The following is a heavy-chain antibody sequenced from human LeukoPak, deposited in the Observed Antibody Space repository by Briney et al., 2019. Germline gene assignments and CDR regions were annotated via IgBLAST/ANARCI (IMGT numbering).Heavy chain of an antibody. J-gene: IGHJ4*02. CDR3: ARTVSGYHLDY. D-gene: IGHD3-9*01. CDR2: IYYTATT. V-gene: IGHV4-31*03. Sequence: PSQTLSLTCTVSGDSISSGGHYWRWIRQHPGKGLEWIGYIYYTATTYYNPSLKSRVTISIDTSKKQFSLNLRSVTAADTAVYYCARTVSGYHLDYWGQGTLVTVSS. CDR1: GDSISSGGHY.